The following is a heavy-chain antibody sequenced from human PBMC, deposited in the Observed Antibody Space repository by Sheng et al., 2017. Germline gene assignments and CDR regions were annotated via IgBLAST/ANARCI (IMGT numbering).Heavy chain of an antibody. CDR3: ARALPTVTTRYWYFDL. J-gene: IGHJ2*01. CDR1: GFTFSSYE. V-gene: IGHV3-48*03. CDR2: ISSSGSTI. Sequence: EVQLVESGGGLVQPGGSLRLSCAASGFTFSSYEMNWVRQAPGKGLEWVSYISSSGSTIYYADSVKGRFTISRDNAKNSLYLQMNSLRAEDTAVYYCARALPTVTTRYWYFDLWGRGTLVTVSS. D-gene: IGHD4-17*01.